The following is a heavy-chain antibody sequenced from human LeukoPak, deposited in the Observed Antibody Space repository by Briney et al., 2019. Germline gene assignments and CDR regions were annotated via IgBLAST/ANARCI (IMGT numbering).Heavy chain of an antibody. J-gene: IGHJ4*02. D-gene: IGHD3-10*01. CDR2: IYPGDSDT. Sequence: GESLKISCRGSGYSFTSYWIGWVRQMPGKGLEWMGIIYPGDSDTRYSPSFQGQVTISADKSISTAYLQWSSLKASDTAMYYGGRRMVRGGFDYWGQGTLVTVSS. CDR1: GYSFTSYW. CDR3: GRRMVRGGFDY. V-gene: IGHV5-51*01.